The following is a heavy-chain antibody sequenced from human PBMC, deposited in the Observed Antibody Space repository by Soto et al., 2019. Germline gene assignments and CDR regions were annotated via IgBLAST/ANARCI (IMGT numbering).Heavy chain of an antibody. CDR2: ISWDGGST. Sequence: EVQLVESGGVVVQPGGSLRLSCAASEFTFDDYTMHWVRQAPGKGLEWVSLISWDGGSTYYADSVKGRFTISRDNSKNSLYLQMNSLRTEDTALYYCAKDARGYSYGYSDPYCDPWGQGTLVTVSS. J-gene: IGHJ5*02. V-gene: IGHV3-43*01. D-gene: IGHD5-18*01. CDR1: EFTFDDYT. CDR3: AKDARGYSYGYSDPYCDP.